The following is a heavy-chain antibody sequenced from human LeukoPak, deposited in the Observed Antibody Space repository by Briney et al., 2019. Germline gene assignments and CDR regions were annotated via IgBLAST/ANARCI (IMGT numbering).Heavy chain of an antibody. V-gene: IGHV3-66*01. Sequence: GGSLRLSCAASGFTVSDNYLSWVRQAPGKGLEWVSTVYSGGLTYYADPVKGRFTISRDNSKNTLYLQMSSLRAEDTAVYYCVRDRWPGLGDFWGQGTTVTVSS. CDR2: VYSGGLT. J-gene: IGHJ6*02. D-gene: IGHD6-19*01. CDR3: VRDRWPGLGDF. CDR1: GFTVSDNY.